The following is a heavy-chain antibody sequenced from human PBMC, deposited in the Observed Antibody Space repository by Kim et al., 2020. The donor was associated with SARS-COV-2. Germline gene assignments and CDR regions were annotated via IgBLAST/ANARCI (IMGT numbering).Heavy chain of an antibody. CDR1: GFTFSSYA. CDR2: ISYDGSNK. CDR3: ARVGPLEGFWSGYYTSNYSYNGMNV. V-gene: IGHV3-30-3*01. Sequence: GGSLRLSCAASGFTFSSYAMHWVRQAPGKGLEWVAVISYDGSNKYYADIVKGRFTISRDNSKNTLYLQMNSLRAEDTAVYYCARVGPLEGFWSGYYTSNYSYNGMNVWGQGTTVTVSS. D-gene: IGHD3-3*01. J-gene: IGHJ6*02.